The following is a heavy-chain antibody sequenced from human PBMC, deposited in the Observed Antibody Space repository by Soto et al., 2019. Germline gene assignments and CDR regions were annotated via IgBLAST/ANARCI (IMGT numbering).Heavy chain of an antibody. D-gene: IGHD1-26*01. CDR2: IIPIFGTA. V-gene: IGHV1-69*13. Sequence: SVKVSCKASGGTFSSYAISWVRQAPGQGLEWMGGIIPIFGTANYAQKFQGRVTITADESTGTAYMELSSLRSEDTAVYYCARDSPSIVGATLYWGQGTLVTVSS. CDR1: GGTFSSYA. J-gene: IGHJ4*02. CDR3: ARDSPSIVGATLY.